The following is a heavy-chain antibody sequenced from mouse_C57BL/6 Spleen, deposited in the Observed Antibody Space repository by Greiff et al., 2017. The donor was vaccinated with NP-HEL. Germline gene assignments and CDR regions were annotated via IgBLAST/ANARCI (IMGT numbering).Heavy chain of an antibody. CDR2: IDPNSGGT. J-gene: IGHJ2*01. D-gene: IGHD1-1*02. CDR3: ARSPYGPFDY. Sequence: VQLQQPGAELVKPGASVKLSCKASGYTFTSYWMHWVKQRPGRGLEGIGRIDPNSGGTKYNEKFKSKATLTVDKPSSTAYMQLSSLSSEDSAVYYCARSPYGPFDYWGQGTTLTVSS. V-gene: IGHV1-72*01. CDR1: GYTFTSYW.